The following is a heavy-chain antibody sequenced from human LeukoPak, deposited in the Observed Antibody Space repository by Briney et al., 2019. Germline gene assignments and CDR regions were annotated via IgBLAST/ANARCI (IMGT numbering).Heavy chain of an antibody. J-gene: IGHJ4*02. CDR2: IYYTGST. Sequence: SETLSLTCTVSGGSISSSRYYWGWIRQPPGKGLEWIGSIYYTGSTYYNPSLRSRVSISVDTSKNQFTLKLSSVTAADTAVYYCARRGVVATPDADFWGQGTLVTVSS. CDR3: ARRGVVATPDADF. CDR1: GGSISSSRYY. D-gene: IGHD5-12*01. V-gene: IGHV4-39*01.